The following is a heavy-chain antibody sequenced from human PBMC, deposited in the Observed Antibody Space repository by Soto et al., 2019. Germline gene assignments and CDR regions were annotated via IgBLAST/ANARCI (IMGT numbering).Heavy chain of an antibody. D-gene: IGHD2-15*01. J-gene: IGHJ5*02. CDR3: VRLKGAYCICTYNWFDP. Sequence: PSETLSLTCNVSGGSISSSSYYWGRNRQPPGKGLEWIGSDYYTETTFYNPCLKSRDAISVDTLKIHLTQKVTSPTAAEATVYYCVRLKGAYCICTYNWFDPWGQGIQVTDSS. CDR2: DYYTETT. CDR1: GGSISSSSYY. V-gene: IGHV4-39*02.